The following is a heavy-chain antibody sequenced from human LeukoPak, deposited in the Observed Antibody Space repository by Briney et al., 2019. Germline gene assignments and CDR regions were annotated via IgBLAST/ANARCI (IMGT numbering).Heavy chain of an antibody. V-gene: IGHV3-11*01. CDR1: GFTFSDYY. J-gene: IGHJ6*03. CDR3: AKDATLPLYYMDV. Sequence: GGSLRLSCAASGFTFSDYYMSWIRQAPGKGLEWVSYISSSGSTIYYADSVKGRFTISRDNAKNSLYLQMNSLRAEDTAIYYCAKDATLPLYYMDVWGKGTTVTVSS. CDR2: ISSSGSTI.